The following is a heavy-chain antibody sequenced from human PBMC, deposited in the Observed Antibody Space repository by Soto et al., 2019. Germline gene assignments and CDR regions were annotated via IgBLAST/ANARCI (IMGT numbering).Heavy chain of an antibody. V-gene: IGHV1-46*01. CDR2: INPAGGST. D-gene: IGHD3-22*01. CDR3: ARDISHSSGYYWFDP. CDR1: GYSFSNRY. Sequence: ASVKVSCKAYGYSFSNRYVVWVRQAPGQGLEWMGVINPAGGSTSYAQKLQGRVTMTTDTSTSTAYMELRSLRSDDTAVYYCARDISHSSGYYWFDPWGQGTLVTVSS. J-gene: IGHJ5*02.